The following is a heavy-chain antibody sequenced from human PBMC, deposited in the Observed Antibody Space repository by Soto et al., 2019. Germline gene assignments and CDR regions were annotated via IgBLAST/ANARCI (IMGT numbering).Heavy chain of an antibody. CDR1: GGSISSGGYS. V-gene: IGHV4-30-2*01. CDR2: IYHSGST. CDR3: ARVPGP. J-gene: IGHJ5*02. Sequence: PSETLSLTCAVSGGSISSGGYSWSWIRQPPGKGLEWIGYIYHSGSTSYNPSLKSRVTISVDRSKNQFSLELSSVTAADTAVYYCARVPGPWGQGTLVTVSS. D-gene: IGHD7-27*01.